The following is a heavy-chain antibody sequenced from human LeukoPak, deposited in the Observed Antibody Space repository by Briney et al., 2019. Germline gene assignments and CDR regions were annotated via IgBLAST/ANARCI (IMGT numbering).Heavy chain of an antibody. CDR3: ARDQWLADYYYYGMDV. D-gene: IGHD6-19*01. J-gene: IGHJ6*02. CDR2: ISSSSSYI. Sequence: GGSLRLSCAASGFTFSSYSMNWVRQAPGKGLEWVSSISSSSSYIYYADSVEGRFTISRDNAKNSLYLQMNSLRAEDTAVYYCARDQWLADYYYYGMDVWGQGTTVTVSS. CDR1: GFTFSSYS. V-gene: IGHV3-21*01.